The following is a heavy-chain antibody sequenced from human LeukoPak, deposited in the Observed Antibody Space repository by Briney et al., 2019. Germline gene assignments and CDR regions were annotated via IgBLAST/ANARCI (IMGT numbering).Heavy chain of an antibody. CDR1: GYTFTSYG. Sequence: ASVKVSCKASGYTFTSYGISWVRQAPGQGLEWMGWISAYNGNTNYAQKLQGRVTMTTDTSTSTAYMELRSLRSDDTAVYYCARYHIAVAGEAGYYYYGMDVWGQGTTVIVSS. D-gene: IGHD6-19*01. V-gene: IGHV1-18*01. CDR2: ISAYNGNT. CDR3: ARYHIAVAGEAGYYYYGMDV. J-gene: IGHJ6*02.